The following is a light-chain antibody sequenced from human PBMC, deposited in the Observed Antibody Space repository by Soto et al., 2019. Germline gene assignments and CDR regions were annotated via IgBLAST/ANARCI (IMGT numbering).Light chain of an antibody. Sequence: IVLTQTPLSSAVTLGQPASFSCGSSESLVHSDGKTYLGWLHLRPGQPPRLLIYQISMRPPGVPDRFSGSGAGTNFALKISRVEPEDVGIFYCMQASQLGTFRQGPKVEI. CDR1: ESLVHSDGKTY. CDR3: MQASQLGT. J-gene: IGKJ1*01. CDR2: QIS. V-gene: IGKV2-24*01.